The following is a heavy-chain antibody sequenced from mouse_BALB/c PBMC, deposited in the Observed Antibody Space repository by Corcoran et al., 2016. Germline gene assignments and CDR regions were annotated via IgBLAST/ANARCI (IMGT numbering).Heavy chain of an antibody. V-gene: IGHV1-26*01. CDR3: ARGRRYVDY. CDR1: GYSFTGYY. Sequence: EVQLQQSGPELVKPGASVKISYKASGYSFTGYYMHWVKQSHVKSLEWIGRINPYNGATSYNQNFKDKARLKVDKSSITAYMELHRLTTEDSAAYYCARGRRYVDYWGQGTTLTVSS. CDR2: INPYNGAT. J-gene: IGHJ2*01.